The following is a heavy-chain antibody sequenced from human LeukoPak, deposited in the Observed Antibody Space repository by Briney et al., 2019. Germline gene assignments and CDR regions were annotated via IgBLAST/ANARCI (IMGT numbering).Heavy chain of an antibody. CDR2: FDPEDGET. Sequence: ASVKVSCKVSGYTLTELSMHWVRQAPGKGLEWMGGFDPEDGETIYAQKFQGRVTMTEDTPTDTAYMELSSLRSEDTAVYYCATILGYCSSTSCSSRNWFDPWGQGTLVTVSS. J-gene: IGHJ5*02. CDR3: ATILGYCSSTSCSSRNWFDP. CDR1: GYTLTELS. D-gene: IGHD2-2*01. V-gene: IGHV1-24*01.